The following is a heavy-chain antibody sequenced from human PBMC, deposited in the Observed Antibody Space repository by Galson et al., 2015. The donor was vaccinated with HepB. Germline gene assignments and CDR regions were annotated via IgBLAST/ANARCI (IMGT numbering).Heavy chain of an antibody. J-gene: IGHJ6*02. V-gene: IGHV4-30-4*01. D-gene: IGHD3-22*01. CDR3: ARGGDYDSSGWPSQEPTPHQNYGMDV. CDR1: GGSISSGDYY. CDR2: IYYSGST. Sequence: TLSLTCTVSGGSISSGDYYWSWIRQPPGKGLERIGYIYYSGSTYYNPSLKSRVTISVDTSKNQFSLKLSSVTAADTAVYYCARGGDYDSSGWPSQEPTPHQNYGMDVWGQGTTVTVSS.